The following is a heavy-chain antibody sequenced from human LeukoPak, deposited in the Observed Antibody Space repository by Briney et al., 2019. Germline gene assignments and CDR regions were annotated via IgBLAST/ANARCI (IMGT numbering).Heavy chain of an antibody. Sequence: SETLSLICAVYGGSFSGYYWSWIRQPPGKGLEWIGEINHSGSTNYNPSLKSRVTISVDTSKNQFSLKLSSVTAADTAVYYCARGGGTGRPPYYFDYWGQGTLVTVSS. D-gene: IGHD3/OR15-3a*01. CDR1: GGSFSGYY. CDR2: INHSGST. CDR3: ARGGGTGRPPYYFDY. J-gene: IGHJ4*02. V-gene: IGHV4-34*01.